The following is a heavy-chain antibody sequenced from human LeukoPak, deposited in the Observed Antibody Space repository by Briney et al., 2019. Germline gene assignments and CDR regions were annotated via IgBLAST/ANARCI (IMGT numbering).Heavy chain of an antibody. CDR3: ARAYSSSPYYFDY. V-gene: IGHV4-59*01. Sequence: SATLSLTCTVSGGSISSYYWNWIRQPPGKGLEWLGYISYSGSTNYNPSLKSRVTISVDTSKNQFSLKLSSVTAADTAVYYCARAYSSSPYYFDYWGQGTLVTVSS. CDR1: GGSISSYY. J-gene: IGHJ4*02. D-gene: IGHD6-6*01. CDR2: ISYSGST.